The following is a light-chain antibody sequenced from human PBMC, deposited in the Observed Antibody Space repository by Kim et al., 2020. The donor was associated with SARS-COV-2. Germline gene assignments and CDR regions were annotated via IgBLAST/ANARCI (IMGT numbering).Light chain of an antibody. CDR1: QDVGND. Sequence: ASVGDRVTTTRRANQDVGNDLGWYQQSPGRDPKRLIYGASNLQSGVPSRFSGSGSETEFTLTINSLQPEDFATYFCLQHRTYPITFGQGTRLEIK. CDR3: LQHRTYPIT. J-gene: IGKJ5*01. V-gene: IGKV1-17*01. CDR2: GAS.